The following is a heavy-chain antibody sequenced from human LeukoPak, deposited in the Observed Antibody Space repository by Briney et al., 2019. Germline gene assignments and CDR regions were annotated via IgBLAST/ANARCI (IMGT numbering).Heavy chain of an antibody. CDR2: ISNSGSTI. V-gene: IGHV3-11*04. CDR3: ARHNHGYDWDY. J-gene: IGHJ4*02. Sequence: PGGSLRLSCTASGFSFSDDYMTWIRQAPGKGLEWVSYISNSGSTIYYADSVKGRFTISRDDAKNTLYLQMNSLRSEDTAVYYCARHNHGYDWDYWGQGTLVTVSS. D-gene: IGHD5-12*01. CDR1: GFSFSDDY.